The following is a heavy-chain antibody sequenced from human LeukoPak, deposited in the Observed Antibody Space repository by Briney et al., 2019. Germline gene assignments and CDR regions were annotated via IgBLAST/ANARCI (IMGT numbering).Heavy chain of an antibody. V-gene: IGHV3-7*03. CDR3: ARDRAAFGY. D-gene: IGHD3-3*02. Sequence: GGSLRLSCEVSGLTYSYYWMSWVRQTAGKGLEWVAYINEDGSEKYYVDSVKGRFTISRGNAKNSLYLQMNSLRVEDTAVYYCARDRAAFGYWGQGTLVTVSS. CDR1: GLTYSYYW. J-gene: IGHJ4*02. CDR2: INEDGSEK.